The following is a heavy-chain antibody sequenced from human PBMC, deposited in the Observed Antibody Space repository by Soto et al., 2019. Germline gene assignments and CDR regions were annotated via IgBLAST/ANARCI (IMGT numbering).Heavy chain of an antibody. Sequence: PGGSLRLSCAASGFTFSSYGMHWVRQAPGKGLEWVAVIWYDGSNKYYADSVKGRFTISRDNSKNTLYLQMNSLRAEDTAVYYCARDRWAKRVHFDYWGQGTLVTVSS. CDR1: GFTFSSYG. D-gene: IGHD6-6*01. CDR3: ARDRWAKRVHFDY. J-gene: IGHJ4*02. CDR2: IWYDGSNK. V-gene: IGHV3-33*01.